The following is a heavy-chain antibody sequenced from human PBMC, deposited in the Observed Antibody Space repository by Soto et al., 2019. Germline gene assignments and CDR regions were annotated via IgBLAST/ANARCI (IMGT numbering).Heavy chain of an antibody. V-gene: IGHV3-21*01. CDR3: ARVGGQLVPGFDY. Sequence: EVQLVESGGGLVKPGGSLRLSCAASGFTFSSYSMNWVRQAPGKGLEWVSSISSSSSYIYYADSVKGRFTISRDNAKNSLVLQMDSLRAEDTAVYYCARVGGQLVPGFDYWGQGTLVTVSS. CDR2: ISSSSSYI. CDR1: GFTFSSYS. J-gene: IGHJ4*02. D-gene: IGHD6-6*01.